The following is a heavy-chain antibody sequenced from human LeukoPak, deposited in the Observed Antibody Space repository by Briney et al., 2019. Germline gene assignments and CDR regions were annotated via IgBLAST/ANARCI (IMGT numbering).Heavy chain of an antibody. Sequence: PGGSLRLSCAASGFTFSDYSMNWVRQAPGKGLEWIGSIYYSGSTYYNPSLKSRVTISVDTSKNQCTLKLSSVTAADTAMYYCARHHYWGQGSLVTVSS. J-gene: IGHJ4*02. CDR1: GFTFSDYS. CDR2: IYYSGST. CDR3: ARHHY. V-gene: IGHV4-39*01.